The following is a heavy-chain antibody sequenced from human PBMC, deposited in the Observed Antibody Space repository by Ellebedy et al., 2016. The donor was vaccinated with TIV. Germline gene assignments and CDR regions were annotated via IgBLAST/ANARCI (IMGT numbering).Heavy chain of an antibody. D-gene: IGHD5-18*01. CDR3: ARHLMDTIGADYYYYGMDV. CDR1: GYNFTAHW. Sequence: PGGSLRLSCKGSGYNFTAHWVVWVRHMPAKGLEWVGIVYPGDSDIRYSPSFQGRVTISLDKSRTTAYLQWSSLRASDTAMFYCARHLMDTIGADYYYYGMDVWGQGTTVTVSS. CDR2: VYPGDSDI. J-gene: IGHJ6*02. V-gene: IGHV5-51*01.